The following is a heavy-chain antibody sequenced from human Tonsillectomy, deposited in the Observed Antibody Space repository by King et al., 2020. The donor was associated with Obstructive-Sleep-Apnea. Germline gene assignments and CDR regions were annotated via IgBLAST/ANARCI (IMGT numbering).Heavy chain of an antibody. J-gene: IGHJ4*02. Sequence: VQLQESGPGLVKPSQTLSLTCTVSGDSISSAAYYWTWIRQHPGKGLEWIGYIYYNGSTYYNPSLKSRVTISVDTSNNQFSLKLSSVTAADTAVYYCARSYHFDRSDPRGRYYFDYWGRGTLVTVSS. CDR1: GDSISSAAYY. D-gene: IGHD3-22*01. CDR2: IYYNGST. V-gene: IGHV4-31*03. CDR3: ARSYHFDRSDPRGRYYFDY.